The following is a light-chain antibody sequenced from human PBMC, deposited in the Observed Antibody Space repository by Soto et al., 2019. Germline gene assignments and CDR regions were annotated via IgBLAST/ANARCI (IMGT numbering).Light chain of an antibody. J-gene: IGLJ2*01. CDR3: ATWDDSLSGPV. CDR1: SSNIGSNS. V-gene: IGLV1-44*01. CDR2: TNN. Sequence: QSVLTQPPSASGTPGQTVTISCSGGSSNIGSNSVSWYQQLPGSAPKLLIYTNNQRPSGVPERFSGSKDGTSAALAVSWLQSEEEGDYYCATWDDSLSGPVFGGGTKVTVL.